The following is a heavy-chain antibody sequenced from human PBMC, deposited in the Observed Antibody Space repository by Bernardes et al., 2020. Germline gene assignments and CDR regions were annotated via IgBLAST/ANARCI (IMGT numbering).Heavy chain of an antibody. J-gene: IGHJ4*02. D-gene: IGHD3-10*01. CDR3: ARLIILVRGVIIMREFDY. Sequence: TLSLTCTVSGGPVSSYYWSWIRQPPGKGLEWIGYISYSGTTNYYPSLQSRVTMSVDTSKNQFSLKLSSVTAADTAVYYCARLIILVRGVIIMREFDYWGQGTLVTVSS. CDR1: GGPVSSYY. CDR2: ISYSGTT. V-gene: IGHV4-59*02.